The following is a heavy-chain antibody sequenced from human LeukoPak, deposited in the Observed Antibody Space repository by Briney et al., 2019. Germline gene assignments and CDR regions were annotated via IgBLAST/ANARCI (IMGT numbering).Heavy chain of an antibody. D-gene: IGHD6-13*01. CDR2: IYYSGST. CDR1: GGSISSYY. V-gene: IGHV4-59*01. Sequence: PSETLSLTCTVSGGSISSYYWSWIRQPPGKGLEWIGYIYYSGSTNYNPSLKSRVTISVDTSKNQFSLKLSSVTAADTAVYYCARGPPGIAAAGTGYYYGMDVWGQGTTVTVSS. CDR3: ARGPPGIAAAGTGYYYGMDV. J-gene: IGHJ6*02.